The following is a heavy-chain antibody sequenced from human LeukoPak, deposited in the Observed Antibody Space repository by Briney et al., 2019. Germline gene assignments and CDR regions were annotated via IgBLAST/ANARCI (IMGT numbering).Heavy chain of an antibody. J-gene: IGHJ3*02. V-gene: IGHV1-46*01. D-gene: IGHD3-22*01. CDR3: ARWPRGGLLLPGAFDI. Sequence: ASVKVSCEASGYTFTSYYMHWVRQAPGRGVEWRGVVNAGGGSTSYAQNFQSRVTMTRDMSTSTVYMELSSLRSEDTAVYYCARWPRGGLLLPGAFDIWRQGTMVTVSS. CDR2: VNAGGGST. CDR1: GYTFTSYY.